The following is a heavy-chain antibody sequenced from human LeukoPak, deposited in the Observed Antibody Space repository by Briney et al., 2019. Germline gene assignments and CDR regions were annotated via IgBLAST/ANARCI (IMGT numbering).Heavy chain of an antibody. Sequence: GGSLRLSCAASGFTFSSYLMSWVRQAPGKGLEWVANINQDGSENYYVDSVRGRFTIPRDNAKNSLYLQMNSLRAEDTAVYYCARDRARFYYWGQGTLVTVSS. D-gene: IGHD3-3*01. CDR3: ARDRARFYY. V-gene: IGHV3-7*03. J-gene: IGHJ4*02. CDR1: GFTFSSYL. CDR2: INQDGSEN.